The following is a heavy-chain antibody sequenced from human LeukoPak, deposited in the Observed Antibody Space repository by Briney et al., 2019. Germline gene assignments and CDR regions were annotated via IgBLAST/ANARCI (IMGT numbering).Heavy chain of an antibody. Sequence: ASVKVSCKASGYTFTSYAMHWVRQAPGQRLEWMGWINAGNGNTKYSQKFQGRVTITRDTSASTAYMELSSLRSEDTAVYYCATRSTVTTRGGYYYYGLDVWGQGTTVTVSS. V-gene: IGHV1-3*01. CDR1: GYTFTSYA. CDR3: ATRSTVTTRGGYYYYGLDV. CDR2: INAGNGNT. J-gene: IGHJ6*02. D-gene: IGHD4-17*01.